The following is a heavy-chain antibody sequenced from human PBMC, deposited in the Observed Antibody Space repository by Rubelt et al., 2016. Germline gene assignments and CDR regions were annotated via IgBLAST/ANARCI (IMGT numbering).Heavy chain of an antibody. CDR2: IDWDDAK. D-gene: IGHD2-15*01. J-gene: IGHJ4*02. V-gene: IGHV2-70*01. CDR1: GFSLSTSGMC. CDR3: ERLGGGLAFDY. Sequence: QVTLRESGPALVKPTQTLTLTCTFSGFSLSTSGMCVSLIRHPPGKALEWLALIDWDDAKYYSPSLKTRLTISKDTSKKQGVLRMTNMEPVDTATDYGERLGGGLAFDYWGQGSLVTVSS.